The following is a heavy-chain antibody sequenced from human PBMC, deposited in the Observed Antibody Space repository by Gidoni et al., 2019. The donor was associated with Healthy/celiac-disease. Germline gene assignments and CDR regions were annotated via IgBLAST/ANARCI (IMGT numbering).Heavy chain of an antibody. J-gene: IGHJ4*02. Sequence: EGQLLEPGGGLVTPGGSRGPSGAASGSTFSSYAMSWVRQAPGKGLEWVSAISGSGGSTYYADSVKGRFTISRDNSKNTLYLQMNSLRAEDTAVYYCAKVYSSGWYDQRLHWGQGTLVTVSS. D-gene: IGHD6-19*01. CDR3: AKVYSSGWYDQRLH. CDR1: GSTFSSYA. V-gene: IGHV3-23*01. CDR2: ISGSGGST.